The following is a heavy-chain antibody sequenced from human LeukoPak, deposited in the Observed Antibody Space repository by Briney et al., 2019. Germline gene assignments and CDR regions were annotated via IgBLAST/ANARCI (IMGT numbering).Heavy chain of an antibody. J-gene: IGHJ4*02. CDR2: INPDSGNT. D-gene: IGHD2-15*01. V-gene: IGHV1-8*01. Sequence: ASVKVSCKASGYTFTNYDINWVRQATGQGLEWMGWINPDSGNTGHAQKFQGRVTMTRDTSTSTVYMELSSLRSEDTAVYYCARDPLGYCSGGSCYSFKYGYFDYWGQGTLVTVSS. CDR1: GYTFTNYD. CDR3: ARDPLGYCSGGSCYSFKYGYFDY.